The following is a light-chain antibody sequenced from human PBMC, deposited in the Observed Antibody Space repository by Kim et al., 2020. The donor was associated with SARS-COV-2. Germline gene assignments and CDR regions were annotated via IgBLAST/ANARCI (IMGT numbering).Light chain of an antibody. CDR1: QSISSW. V-gene: IGKV1-5*01. J-gene: IGKJ1*01. Sequence: ASVGDRVTITCRASQSISSWLAWYQQKPGKAPKVLIYDASSLESGVPSRFSGSGSGTEFTLTISSLQPDDFATYYCQQYNSYPWTFGQGTKVDIK. CDR2: DAS. CDR3: QQYNSYPWT.